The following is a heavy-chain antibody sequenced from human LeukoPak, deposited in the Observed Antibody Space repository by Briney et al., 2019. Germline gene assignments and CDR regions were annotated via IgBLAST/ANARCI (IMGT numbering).Heavy chain of an antibody. J-gene: IGHJ4*02. CDR3: AIWTSGNY. D-gene: IGHD1-1*01. Sequence: GWSLRLSCADSQFTFNGSWMNWVRQAPGKGLEWVANMDPTGSQKHYEDSVRGRFTISKDNPGASLYLDMHSLRAEDMAIYYCAIWTSGNYWGQGTLVTVSS. CDR1: QFTFNGSW. CDR2: MDPTGSQK. V-gene: IGHV3-7*01.